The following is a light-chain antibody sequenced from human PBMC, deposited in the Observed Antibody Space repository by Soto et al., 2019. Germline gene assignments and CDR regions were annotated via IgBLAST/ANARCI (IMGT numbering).Light chain of an antibody. CDR2: SND. Sequence: QSVLTQPPSASGTPGQRVTISCSGSSSNIGPNTVNWYQQLPGTAPKLLIYSNDQRPSGVRDRFSGSKSGTSASLAISGLQSEDEADYYCAAWDDSLNGWVFGGGTTLPVL. V-gene: IGLV1-44*01. CDR1: SSNIGPNT. J-gene: IGLJ3*02. CDR3: AAWDDSLNGWV.